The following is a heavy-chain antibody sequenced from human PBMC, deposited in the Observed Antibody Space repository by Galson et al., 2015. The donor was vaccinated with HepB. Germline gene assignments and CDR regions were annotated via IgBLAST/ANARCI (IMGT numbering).Heavy chain of an antibody. D-gene: IGHD2-2*02. J-gene: IGHJ3*02. CDR2: ISGSGGTT. V-gene: IGHV3-23*01. CDR1: GFTFSSHA. Sequence: SLRLSCAASGFTFSSHAMSWVRQAPGKGLEWVSAISGSGGTTFYADSVKGRFTISKDNSENTLYLQMNSLRAEDTALYYCAGYCSTTSCYRGRFAFDIWGQGTMVTVSS. CDR3: AGYCSTTSCYRGRFAFDI.